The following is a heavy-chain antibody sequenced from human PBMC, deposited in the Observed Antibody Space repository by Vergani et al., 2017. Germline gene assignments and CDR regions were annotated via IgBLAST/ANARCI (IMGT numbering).Heavy chain of an antibody. Sequence: QVQLQESGPGLVKPSQTLSLTCTVSGGSISSGSYYWSWIRQPAGKGLEWIGRIYTSGSTNYNPSLKSRVTISVDTSKNQFSLKLSSVTAADTAVYYCARSDYSSPLFDYWGQGTLVTVSS. V-gene: IGHV4-61*02. CDR2: IYTSGST. CDR3: ARSDYSSPLFDY. CDR1: GGSISSGSYY. D-gene: IGHD4-11*01. J-gene: IGHJ4*02.